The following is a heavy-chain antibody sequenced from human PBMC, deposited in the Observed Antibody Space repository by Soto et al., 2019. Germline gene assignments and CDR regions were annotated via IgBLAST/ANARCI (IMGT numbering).Heavy chain of an antibody. Sequence: PGESLKISCKGSGYSFTSYWIGWVRQMPGKGLEWMGIIYPGDSDTRYSPSFQGQVTISADKSIGTAYLQWSSLKASDTAMYYCARVELSVFTLYNWFDPWGQGTLVTSPQ. CDR1: GYSFTSYW. V-gene: IGHV5-51*01. CDR3: ARVELSVFTLYNWFDP. D-gene: IGHD1-7*01. CDR2: IYPGDSDT. J-gene: IGHJ5*02.